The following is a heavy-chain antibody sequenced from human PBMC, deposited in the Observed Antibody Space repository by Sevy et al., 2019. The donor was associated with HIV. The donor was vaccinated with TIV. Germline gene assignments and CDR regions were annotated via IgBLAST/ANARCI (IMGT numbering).Heavy chain of an antibody. CDR1: GYTFTNYA. D-gene: IGHD6-13*01. CDR2: ISAYNGNT. V-gene: IGHV1-18*04. J-gene: IGHJ4*02. CDR3: TRESRAAGKDY. Sequence: ASVKVSCKASGYTFTNYAISWVRQAPGQGLEWMGWISAYNGNTKYAQKLQVRFTMTTDTSTSTAYMELRSLRSDDTAVYYCTRESRAAGKDYWGQGTLVTVSS.